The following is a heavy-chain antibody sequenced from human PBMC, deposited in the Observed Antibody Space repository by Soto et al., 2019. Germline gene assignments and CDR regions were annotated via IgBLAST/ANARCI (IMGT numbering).Heavy chain of an antibody. V-gene: IGHV3-23*01. J-gene: IGHJ4*02. CDR3: AKDRTIASRNFDS. CDR1: GFTFSDHG. D-gene: IGHD6-6*01. CDR2: ISGSVGST. Sequence: LRLSCTASGFTFSDHGMHWVRQAPGKGLEWVSSISGSVGSTFYADSVKGRFTISRDNSMNTLYLQMNSLRAEDTAVYYCAKDRTIASRNFDSWGQGALVTVSS.